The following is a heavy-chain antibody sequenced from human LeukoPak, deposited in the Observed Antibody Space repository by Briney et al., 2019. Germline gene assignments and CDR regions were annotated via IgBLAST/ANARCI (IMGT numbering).Heavy chain of an antibody. J-gene: IGHJ5*02. CDR2: IYYSGST. Sequence: SETLSLTCTVSDGSINIDTYYWSWIRQPPGKGLEWIGYIYYSGSTNYNPSLKSRVTISVDTSKNQFSLKLNSVTAADTAVYYCARARGYYGSGSPNWFDPWGQGTLVTVSS. D-gene: IGHD3-10*01. CDR1: DGSINIDTYY. CDR3: ARARGYYGSGSPNWFDP. V-gene: IGHV4-61*01.